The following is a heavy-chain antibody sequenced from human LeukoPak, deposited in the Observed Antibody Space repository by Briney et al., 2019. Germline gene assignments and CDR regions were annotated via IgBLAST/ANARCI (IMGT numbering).Heavy chain of an antibody. CDR1: GYTFSNYY. D-gene: IGHD5-12*01. V-gene: IGHV1-46*01. Sequence: ASVKVSCKASGYTFSNYYMHWVRQAPGQRLEWMGIIDPSVDSTTYAQKFQGRISVTRDTPTSTVYMELRSLRSEDTGVYYCARESGGYPFDYWGQGTPVTVSS. J-gene: IGHJ4*02. CDR3: ARESGGYPFDY. CDR2: IDPSVDST.